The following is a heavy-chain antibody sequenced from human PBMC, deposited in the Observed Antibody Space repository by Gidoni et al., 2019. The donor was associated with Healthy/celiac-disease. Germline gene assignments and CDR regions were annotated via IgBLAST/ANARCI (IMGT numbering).Heavy chain of an antibody. D-gene: IGHD2-21*02. CDR1: GGSISSGSYY. V-gene: IGHV4-61*02. Sequence: QLQLQESGPGLVKHSQTLSLTCTDSGGSISSGSYYWRWIRQPAGKGLEWIGRIYTSGSTNYNPSLKSRVTISVYTSKNQFSLKLSSVTAADTAVYDCARDPNCGGDCYFTDYWGQGTLVTVSS. CDR2: IYTSGST. J-gene: IGHJ4*02. CDR3: ARDPNCGGDCYFTDY.